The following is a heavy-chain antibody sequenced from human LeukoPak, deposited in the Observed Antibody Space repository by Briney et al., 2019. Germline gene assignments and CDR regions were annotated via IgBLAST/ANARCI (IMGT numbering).Heavy chain of an antibody. D-gene: IGHD2-21*02. CDR3: TVDSPLIVVSGVPG. CDR2: IKARDDGETV. CDR1: GFTFANAW. J-gene: IGHJ4*02. Sequence: PGGSLRLSCRASGFTFANAWMTWVRQAPGKGLEWVGRIKARDDGETVDYAAVVKGRFTISRDDLNHTVYLHMTSLRTEDTAVYFCTVDSPLIVVSGVPGWGQGTLVTVSS. V-gene: IGHV3-15*05.